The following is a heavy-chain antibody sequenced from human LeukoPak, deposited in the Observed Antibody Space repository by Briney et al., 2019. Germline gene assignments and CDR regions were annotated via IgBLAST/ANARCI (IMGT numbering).Heavy chain of an antibody. CDR3: ARDQGPYYYDSSGYPFDY. CDR2: IIPILGIA. CDR1: GGTFSSYA. Sequence: SVKVSCKASGGTFSSYAISWVRQAPGQGLEWMGRIIPILGIANYAQKFQGRVTITADKSTSTAYMELSSLRSEDTAVYYCARDQGPYYYDSSGYPFDYWGQGTLVTVSS. V-gene: IGHV1-69*04. D-gene: IGHD3-22*01. J-gene: IGHJ4*02.